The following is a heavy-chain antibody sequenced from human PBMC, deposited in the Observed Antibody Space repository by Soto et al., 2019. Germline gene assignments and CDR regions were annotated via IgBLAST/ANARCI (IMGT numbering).Heavy chain of an antibody. CDR3: ASRRQEGAYCGGDCYHDAFDI. CDR1: GYSFTSYW. V-gene: IGHV5-51*01. CDR2: IYPGDSDT. J-gene: IGHJ3*02. Sequence: PGESLKISCKGSGYSFTSYWIGWVRQMPGKGLEWMGIIYPGDSDTRYSPSFQGQVTISADKSISTAYLQWSSLKASDTAMYYCASRRQEGAYCGGDCYHDAFDIWGQGTMVTVSS. D-gene: IGHD2-21*02.